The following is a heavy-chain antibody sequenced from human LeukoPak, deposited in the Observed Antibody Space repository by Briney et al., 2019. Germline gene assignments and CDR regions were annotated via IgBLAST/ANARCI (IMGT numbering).Heavy chain of an antibody. CDR2: ISGSGGST. Sequence: PGGSLRLSCAASGFTFSSSAMSWVRQVPGKGLEWVSAISGSGGSTYYADSVKGRFTISRDNSKNTLYLQMNSLRAEDTAVYYCAKGSTRDCGGDCVTDYWGQGTLVTVSS. J-gene: IGHJ4*02. D-gene: IGHD2-21*02. V-gene: IGHV3-23*01. CDR3: AKGSTRDCGGDCVTDY. CDR1: GFTFSSSA.